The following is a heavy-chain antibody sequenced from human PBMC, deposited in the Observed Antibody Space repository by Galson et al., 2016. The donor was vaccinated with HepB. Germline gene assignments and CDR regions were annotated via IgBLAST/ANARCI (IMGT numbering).Heavy chain of an antibody. CDR2: ISHTGGST. D-gene: IGHD4/OR15-4a*01. V-gene: IGHV3-23*01. CDR1: GFTFNTYA. Sequence: SLRLSCAASGFTFNTYAMSWVRQAPGKGLEWVSTISHTGGSTYYADSVKGRFTISRDNSKNTLYLQMNSLRAEDTAVYYCAKVSRLDYALPYFDYWGQGTLVTVSS. J-gene: IGHJ4*02. CDR3: AKVSRLDYALPYFDY.